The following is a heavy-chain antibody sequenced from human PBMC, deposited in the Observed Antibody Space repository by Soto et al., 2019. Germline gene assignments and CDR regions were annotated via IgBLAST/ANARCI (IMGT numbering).Heavy chain of an antibody. CDR1: GGSFSGYY. Sequence: KASETLSLTCAVYGGSFSGYYWSWIRQPPGKGLEWIGEINHSGSTNYNPSLKSRVTISVDTSKNQFSLKLSSVTAADTAVYYCAREREPLYGDSTMYYFDYWGQGTLVTVSS. J-gene: IGHJ4*02. D-gene: IGHD4-17*01. V-gene: IGHV4-34*01. CDR2: INHSGST. CDR3: AREREPLYGDSTMYYFDY.